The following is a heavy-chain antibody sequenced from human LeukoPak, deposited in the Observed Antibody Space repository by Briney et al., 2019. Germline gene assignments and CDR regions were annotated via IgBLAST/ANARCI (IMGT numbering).Heavy chain of an antibody. CDR1: GFTFSDSA. J-gene: IGHJ3*02. V-gene: IGHV3-23*01. D-gene: IGHD6-19*01. CDR3: ARDNPQTGFSSGWDPFDI. Sequence: PGGSLRLSCAASGFTFSDSAMSWVRQAPGKGLEWVSAIGFSGAKTYYADSVKGRFTISRDNSKSTLYLQMNSLRAEDTAVYYCARDNPQTGFSSGWDPFDIWGQGTLVTVSS. CDR2: IGFSGAKT.